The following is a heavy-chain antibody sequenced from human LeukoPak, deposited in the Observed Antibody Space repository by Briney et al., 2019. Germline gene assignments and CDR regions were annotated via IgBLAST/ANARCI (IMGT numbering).Heavy chain of an antibody. J-gene: IGHJ6*02. V-gene: IGHV1-24*01. Sequence: ASGNLCFNVSGYTLTVLSMHLERQGPATGLERLGGFAPEDGETIYAQKFQGRVTMTEDTSTDTAYMELSSLRSEDTAVYYCATRGGWDYYYHGMDVWGQGTTVTVSS. CDR2: FAPEDGET. CDR1: GYTLTVLS. D-gene: IGHD3-10*01. CDR3: ATRGGWDYYYHGMDV.